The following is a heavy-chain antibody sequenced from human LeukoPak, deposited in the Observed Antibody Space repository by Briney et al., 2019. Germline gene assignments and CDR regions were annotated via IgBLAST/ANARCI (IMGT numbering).Heavy chain of an antibody. J-gene: IGHJ6*03. D-gene: IGHD1-7*01. Sequence: GGSLRLSCAAFGSTFRNYGMHWVRQAPGKGLEWVAVILYDGSNEEYADSVKGRFTISRDNSKNTLHLQMNSLRAEDTAVYYCAKDWNYEDNYCYYMDVWGKGTTVTVSS. V-gene: IGHV3-30*18. CDR1: GSTFRNYG. CDR3: AKDWNYEDNYCYYMDV. CDR2: ILYDGSNE.